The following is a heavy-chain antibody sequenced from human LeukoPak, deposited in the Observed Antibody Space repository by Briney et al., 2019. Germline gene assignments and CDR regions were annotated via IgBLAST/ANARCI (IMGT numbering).Heavy chain of an antibody. CDR2: ISSSSSYI. Sequence: GGSLRLSCAASGFTFSSYSMNWVRQAPGKGLEWVSSISSSSSYIYYADSVKGRFTISRDNAKNSLYLQMNSLGAEDTAVYYCARALGGYSAGGAFDIWGQGTMVTVSS. CDR1: GFTFSSYS. D-gene: IGHD5-18*01. J-gene: IGHJ3*02. CDR3: ARALGGYSAGGAFDI. V-gene: IGHV3-21*01.